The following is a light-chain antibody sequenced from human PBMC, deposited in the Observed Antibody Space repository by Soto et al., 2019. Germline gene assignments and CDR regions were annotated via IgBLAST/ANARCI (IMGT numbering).Light chain of an antibody. CDR1: SSDVENYSL. Sequence: QSALAQPASVSGSPGQSITISCTGTSSDVENYSLISWYQHHPGKVPNVVIFEATKRPSGVSTRFSGSKSGNTASLTISGLQAEDEADYYCSSYTVTTTYVFGSWTKGTVL. J-gene: IGLJ1*01. CDR2: EAT. CDR3: SSYTVTTTYV. V-gene: IGLV2-23*01.